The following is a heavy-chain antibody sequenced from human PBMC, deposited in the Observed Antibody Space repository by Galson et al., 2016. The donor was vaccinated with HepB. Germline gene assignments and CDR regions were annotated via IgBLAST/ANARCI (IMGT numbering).Heavy chain of an antibody. Sequence: ETLSLTCTVSGDPFTAYYWHWYRQPPGKGLEWIGLIHYSGSTNYNDSFKSRLTLSLDTSENHFSLKLRSVTAADTAVYYCVTGMGWLPDYWGRGTLVTVSS. CDR1: GDPFTAYY. D-gene: IGHD3-10*01. CDR2: IHYSGST. V-gene: IGHV4-59*01. J-gene: IGHJ4*02. CDR3: VTGMGWLPDY.